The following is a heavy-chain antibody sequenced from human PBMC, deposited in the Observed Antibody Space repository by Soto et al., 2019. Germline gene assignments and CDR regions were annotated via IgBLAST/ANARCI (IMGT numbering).Heavy chain of an antibody. J-gene: IGHJ3*02. V-gene: IGHV3-23*01. CDR1: GFTFSSYA. Sequence: PGGSLRLSCAASGFTFSSYAMSWVRQAPGKGLEWVSAISGSGGSTYYADSVKGRFTISRDNSKNTLYLQMNSLRAEDTAVYYCAKYYSFGPNVDTAMDEAFDIWGQGTMVTVSS. CDR2: ISGSGGST. D-gene: IGHD5-18*01. CDR3: AKYYSFGPNVDTAMDEAFDI.